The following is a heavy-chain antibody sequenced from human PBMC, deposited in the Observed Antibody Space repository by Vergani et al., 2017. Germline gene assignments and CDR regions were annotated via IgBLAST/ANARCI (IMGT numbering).Heavy chain of an antibody. V-gene: IGHV1-69*02. CDR3: ARSDGIVVVDNAFDI. CDR1: GGTFSSYT. CDR2: IIPILGIA. D-gene: IGHD2-15*01. Sequence: QVQLVQSGAEVKKPGSSVKVSCKASGGTFSSYTISWVRQAPGQGLEWMGRIIPILGIANYAQKFQGRVTITADKSTSTAYMELNSLRSEDTAVYYCARSDGIVVVDNAFDIWGQGTMVTVSS. J-gene: IGHJ3*02.